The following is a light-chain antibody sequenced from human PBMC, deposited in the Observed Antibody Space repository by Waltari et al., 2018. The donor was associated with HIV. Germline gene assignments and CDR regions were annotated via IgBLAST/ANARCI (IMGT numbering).Light chain of an antibody. CDR3: QQYNHWPAIT. CDR2: SAS. J-gene: IGKJ5*01. CDR1: QSVSSH. Sequence: EVVMTQSPATLSVSPGERATLSCRASQSVSSHLAWYQQKPGQAPRLFIYSASTRATGIPARFSGSGSGTEFTLTISSLQSEDFGVYYCQQYNHWPAITFGQGTRLEIK. V-gene: IGKV3-15*01.